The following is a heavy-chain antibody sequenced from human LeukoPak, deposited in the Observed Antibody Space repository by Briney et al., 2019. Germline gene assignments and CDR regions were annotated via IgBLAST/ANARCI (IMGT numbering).Heavy chain of an antibody. Sequence: GGSLRLSCAASGFTFSSYEMNWVRQAPGKGLEWVSYISSGSTIYYADSVKGRFTISRDNAKNSLYLQMNSLRAEDTAVYYCAREGGYSYGHTYYYYYYGMDVWGKGTTVTVSS. CDR1: GFTFSSYE. V-gene: IGHV3-48*03. CDR2: ISSGSTI. CDR3: AREGGYSYGHTYYYYYYGMDV. J-gene: IGHJ6*04. D-gene: IGHD5-18*01.